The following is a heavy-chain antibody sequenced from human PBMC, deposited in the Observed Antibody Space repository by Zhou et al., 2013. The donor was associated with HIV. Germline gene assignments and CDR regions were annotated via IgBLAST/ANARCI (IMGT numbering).Heavy chain of an antibody. V-gene: IGHV1-18*01. J-gene: IGHJ4*02. CDR2: ISSYRGHT. CDR3: ARDPGKFDY. CDR1: GYTFATFG. D-gene: IGHD1-26*01. Sequence: QVQLVQSGTEVKKPGASVTVSCKASGYTFATFGMNWVRQAPGQGLEWMGWISSYRGHTNYAQKLQGRVTLTTDTSTRTAYMELRSLTSDDTAVYYCARDPGKFDYWGQGTLVTVSS.